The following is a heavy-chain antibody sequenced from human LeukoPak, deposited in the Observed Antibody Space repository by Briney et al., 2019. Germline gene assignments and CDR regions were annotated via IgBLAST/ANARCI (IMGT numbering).Heavy chain of an antibody. CDR3: AKDMRGGELLHGMDV. CDR1: GFTFSNYW. Sequence: PGGSLRLSCTASGFTFSNYWMSWVRQAPGKGLEWVANIKEDGSEKYYVDSVKGRFTISRDNARNSLYLQMNSLRAEDTAVYYCAKDMRGGELLHGMDVWGQGTTVTVSS. V-gene: IGHV3-7*01. D-gene: IGHD3-10*01. J-gene: IGHJ6*02. CDR2: IKEDGSEK.